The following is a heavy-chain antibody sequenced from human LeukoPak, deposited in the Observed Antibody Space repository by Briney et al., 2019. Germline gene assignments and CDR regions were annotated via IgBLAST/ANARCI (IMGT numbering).Heavy chain of an antibody. J-gene: IGHJ3*02. V-gene: IGHV3-64*04. Sequence: PGGSLRLSCSASGFTFSSYAMHWVRQAPGKGLEYVSAISSNGGSTYYADSVKGRFTISRDNSKNTLYLQMNSLRAEDTAVYYCARERRHDYGGAFDIWGQGTMVTVSS. CDR2: ISSNGGST. CDR3: ARERRHDYGGAFDI. D-gene: IGHD4-23*01. CDR1: GFTFSSYA.